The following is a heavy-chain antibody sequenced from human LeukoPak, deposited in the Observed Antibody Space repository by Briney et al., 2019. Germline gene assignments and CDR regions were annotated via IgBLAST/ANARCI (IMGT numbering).Heavy chain of an antibody. CDR3: ARLIGDYQYLTYYYYYGMDV. V-gene: IGHV1-18*04. D-gene: IGHD4-17*01. Sequence: VASVKVSCKASGYTFTSNYIHWVRQAPGQGLEWMGWISAYNGNTNYAQKLQGRVTMTTDTSTSTAYMELRSLRSDDTAVYYCARLIGDYQYLTYYYYYGMDVWGQGTTVTVSS. J-gene: IGHJ6*02. CDR2: ISAYNGNT. CDR1: GYTFTSNY.